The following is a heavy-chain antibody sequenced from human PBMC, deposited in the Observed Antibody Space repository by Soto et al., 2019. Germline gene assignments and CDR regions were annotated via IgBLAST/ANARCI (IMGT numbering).Heavy chain of an antibody. CDR3: AREIAADIYYYYYYMDV. D-gene: IGHD6-6*01. CDR1: GRSISSGGYY. Sequence: SETLSLTCTVSGRSISSGGYYWSWIRQHSGKGLEWIGYIYYSGSTYYNPSLKSRVTISVDTSKNQFSLKLSSVTAADAAVYYCAREIAADIYYYYYYMDVWGKGTTVTVSS. V-gene: IGHV4-31*03. J-gene: IGHJ6*03. CDR2: IYYSGST.